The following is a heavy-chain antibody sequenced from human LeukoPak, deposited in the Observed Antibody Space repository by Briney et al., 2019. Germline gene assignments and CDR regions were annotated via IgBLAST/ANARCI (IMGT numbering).Heavy chain of an antibody. CDR1: GGDKSFGIYY. D-gene: IGHD5-18*01. CDR2: INHSGRT. CDR3: ARGVIDDTASLAYDY. V-gene: IGHV4-34*01. Sequence: SETLTLTCAVYGGDKSFGIYYWIRQPPGKGLEWIGEINHSGRTNYNPSLKSRVTISLDTSRDQFSLKLTSVTAADTALYYCARGVIDDTASLAYDYWGQGTLVTVSS. J-gene: IGHJ4*02.